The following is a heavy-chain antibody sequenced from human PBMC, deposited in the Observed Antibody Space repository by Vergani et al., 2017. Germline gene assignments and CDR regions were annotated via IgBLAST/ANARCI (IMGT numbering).Heavy chain of an antibody. J-gene: IGHJ5*02. CDR2: IYHSGST. CDR3: GRVADFYGLGSRLLDL. V-gene: IGHV4-38-2*01. Sequence: QVQLQESGPGLVKPSETLSLICDVFDFISNGHYWGWIRQSPGKGLEWIGSIYHSGSTYYNPSLKSRVTISGDTSKNQFSLKLNSVTAADTAVYYCGRVADFYGLGSRLLDLWGQGILVTVSS. CDR1: DFISNGHY. D-gene: IGHD3-10*01.